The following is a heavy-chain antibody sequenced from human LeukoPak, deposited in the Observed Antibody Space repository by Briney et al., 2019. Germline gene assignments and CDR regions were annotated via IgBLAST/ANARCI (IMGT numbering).Heavy chain of an antibody. CDR1: GYSISSGYY. V-gene: IGHV4-38-2*02. Sequence: SETLSLTCTVSGYSISSGYYWGWIRQPPGKGLEWIGSIYHSGSTYYNPSLKSRVTISVDTSKNQFSLKLSSVTAADTAVYYCARVTGYMVEDYFDYWGQGTLVTVPS. CDR3: ARVTGYMVEDYFDY. CDR2: IYHSGST. J-gene: IGHJ4*02. D-gene: IGHD6-13*01.